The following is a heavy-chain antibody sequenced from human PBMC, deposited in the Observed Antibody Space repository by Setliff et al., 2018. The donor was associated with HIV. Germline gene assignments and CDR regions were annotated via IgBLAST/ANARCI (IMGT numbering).Heavy chain of an antibody. D-gene: IGHD1-26*01. V-gene: IGHV1-69*05. J-gene: IGHJ6*02. CDR1: GGPFSAYA. CDR2: FVPIFRTV. Sequence: SVKVSCKASGGPFSAYAITWVRQAPGQGLEWMGGFVPIFRTVKYAQKFQDRVTITTDESTNTAYMELRSLRSEDAAVYFCARGRGLIREDFYYYMDVWGPGTTVTVSS. CDR3: ARGRGLIREDFYYYMDV.